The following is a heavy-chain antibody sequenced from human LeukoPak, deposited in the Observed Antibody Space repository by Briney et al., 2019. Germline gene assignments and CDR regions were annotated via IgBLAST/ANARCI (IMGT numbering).Heavy chain of an antibody. J-gene: IGHJ5*02. CDR2: INSDGSWT. D-gene: IGHD6-19*01. Sequence: GGSLRLSCAASGNYWMHWVRQAPGKGLVWVSHINSDGSWTSYADSVKGRFTISKDNAKNTVYLQMNSLRAEDTAVYYCARQVAVAGATNWFDPWGQGTLVTVSS. V-gene: IGHV3-74*01. CDR3: ARQVAVAGATNWFDP. CDR1: GNYW.